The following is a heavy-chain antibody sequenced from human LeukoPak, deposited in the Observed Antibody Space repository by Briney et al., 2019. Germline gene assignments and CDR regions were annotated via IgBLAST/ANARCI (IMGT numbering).Heavy chain of an antibody. CDR2: ISSSGSTI. V-gene: IGHV3-48*03. D-gene: IGHD6-6*01. J-gene: IGHJ5*02. CDR1: GFTFSTYE. CDR3: ARHGRASSSSSWFDP. Sequence: GGSLRLSCAASGFTFSTYEMKWVRQAPGKGLEWVSYISSSGSTIYYADSVKGRFTISRDNAKNSMYLQMNSLRAEDTAVYYCARHGRASSSSSWFDPWGQGTLVTVSS.